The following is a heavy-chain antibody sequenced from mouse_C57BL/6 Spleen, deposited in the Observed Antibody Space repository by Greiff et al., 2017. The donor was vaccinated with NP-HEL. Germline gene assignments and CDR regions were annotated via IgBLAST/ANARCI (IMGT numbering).Heavy chain of an antibody. CDR3: TAGEHGGFAY. CDR1: GFTFSNYW. CDR2: IRLKSDNYAT. Sequence: EVMLVESGGGLVQPGGSMKLSCVASGFTFSNYWMNWVRQSPEKGLEWVAQIRLKSDNYATHYAESVKGRFTISRDDSKSSVYLQMNNLRAEDTGIYYCTAGEHGGFAYWGQGTLVTVSA. V-gene: IGHV6-3*01. J-gene: IGHJ3*01.